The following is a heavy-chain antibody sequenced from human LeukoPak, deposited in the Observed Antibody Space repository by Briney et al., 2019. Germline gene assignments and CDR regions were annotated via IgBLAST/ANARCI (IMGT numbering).Heavy chain of an antibody. V-gene: IGHV4-38-2*01. J-gene: IGHJ4*02. CDR3: ARRGATTFDY. Sequence: SETLSLTCAVSGYSISSGYYWGWIRQPPGKGLEWIGSIYHSGSTYYNPSLKSRVTISVDTSKNQFSLKLSSVTAADTAVYYCARRGATTFDYWGQGSLVTVSS. CDR1: GYSISSGYY. D-gene: IGHD5-12*01. CDR2: IYHSGST.